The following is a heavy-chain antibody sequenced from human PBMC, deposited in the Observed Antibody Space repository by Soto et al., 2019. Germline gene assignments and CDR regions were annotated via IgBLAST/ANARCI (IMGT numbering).Heavy chain of an antibody. Sequence: ASVKVSCKASGYNFTKYGISWVRQAPGQGLEWMGWISAYNGYTKYKQKFQGRVTMTTDTSKSTGYMELRSLRFDDTAVYYCARGGGIVVVTAPYDHWGQGTLVTVSS. V-gene: IGHV1-18*01. J-gene: IGHJ4*02. CDR3: ARGGGIVVVTAPYDH. D-gene: IGHD2-21*02. CDR1: GYNFTKYG. CDR2: ISAYNGYT.